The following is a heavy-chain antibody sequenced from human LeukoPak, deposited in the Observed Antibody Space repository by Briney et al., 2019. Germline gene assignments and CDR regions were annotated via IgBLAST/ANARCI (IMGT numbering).Heavy chain of an antibody. Sequence: GGSLRPSCAASGFTFSDYWMSWVRQAPGKGLEWVANIKEDGSEKYYVDSVKGRFTISRDNAKNSLYLQMNSLRAEDTAVYYCARRGGYGDYRTPFDYWGQGTLVTVSS. J-gene: IGHJ4*02. CDR1: GFTFSDYW. CDR3: ARRGGYGDYRTPFDY. CDR2: IKEDGSEK. V-gene: IGHV3-7*01. D-gene: IGHD4-17*01.